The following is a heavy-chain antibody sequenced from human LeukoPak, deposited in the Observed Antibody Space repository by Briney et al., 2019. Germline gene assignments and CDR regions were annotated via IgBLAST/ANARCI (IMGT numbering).Heavy chain of an antibody. CDR3: ARPLRSGYYYNAFDI. D-gene: IGHD3-22*01. CDR2: IIPIFGTA. Sequence: SVKDSCKASGGTFSSYAISWVRQAPGQGLEWMGRIIPIFGTANYAQKFQGRVTITTDESESTTYMELSSLRSEDTAVYYCARPLRSGYYYNAFDIWGQGTMVTVSS. J-gene: IGHJ3*02. CDR1: GGTFSSYA. V-gene: IGHV1-69*05.